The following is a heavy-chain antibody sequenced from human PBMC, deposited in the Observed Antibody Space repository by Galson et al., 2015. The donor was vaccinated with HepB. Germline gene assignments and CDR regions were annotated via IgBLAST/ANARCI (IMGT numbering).Heavy chain of an antibody. Sequence: SVKVSCKASGYTFTGYYMHWVRQAPGQGLEWMGWINPNSGGTNYAQKFQGWVTMTRDTSISTAYMELSRLRSDDTAVYYCARAWPRSIAAAGTGDYYYGMDVWGQGTTVTVSS. CDR1: GYTFTGYY. J-gene: IGHJ6*02. CDR3: ARAWPRSIAAAGTGDYYYGMDV. V-gene: IGHV1-2*04. D-gene: IGHD6-13*01. CDR2: INPNSGGT.